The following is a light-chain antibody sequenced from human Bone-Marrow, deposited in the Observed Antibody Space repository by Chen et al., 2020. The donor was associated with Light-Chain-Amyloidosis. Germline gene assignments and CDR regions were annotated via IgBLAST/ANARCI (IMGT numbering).Light chain of an antibody. Sequence: DLVMTQSPDSLAVSLGERATINCKSSQSVLYSSNNKNYLAWYQQKPGQPPKLLILWASTRESGVPDRFSGSGSGTDFTLTISSLQAEDVAVYYCQQYYNTLTFGPGTKVNIK. J-gene: IGKJ3*01. V-gene: IGKV4-1*01. CDR3: QQYYNTLT. CDR2: WAS. CDR1: QSVLYSSNNKNY.